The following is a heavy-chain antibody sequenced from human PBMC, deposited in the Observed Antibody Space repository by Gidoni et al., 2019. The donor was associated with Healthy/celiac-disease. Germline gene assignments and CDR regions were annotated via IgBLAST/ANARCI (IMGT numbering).Heavy chain of an antibody. CDR2: FYSGGST. Sequence: EVELVESGGGWSQPGGSLRICGAACGFTDSSNYTRGVRKAPGKGLEWVFVFYSGGSTYYAASVKGRFTISTDNSKNPLYLQMNSLRAEDTAVYYCAREIRGCSYYDFWSGYYTYYYYYYMDVWGKGTTVTVSS. CDR1: GFTDSSNY. V-gene: IGHV3-53*01. J-gene: IGHJ6*03. D-gene: IGHD3-3*01. CDR3: AREIRGCSYYDFWSGYYTYYYYYYMDV.